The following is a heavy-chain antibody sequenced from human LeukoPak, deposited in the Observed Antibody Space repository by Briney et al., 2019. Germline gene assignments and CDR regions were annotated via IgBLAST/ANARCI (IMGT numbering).Heavy chain of an antibody. J-gene: IGHJ4*02. D-gene: IGHD2/OR15-2a*01. V-gene: IGHV3-33*01. CDR2: IWYDGSNK. CDR1: GFTFSSYG. Sequence: GGSLRLSCAASGFTFSSYGMHWVRQAPGKGLEWVALIWYDGSNKYYADSVKGRLTISRDNSKNTLYLQMNSLRGEDTAVYYCAREGPRGNSQFDYWGQGTLVTVSS. CDR3: AREGPRGNSQFDY.